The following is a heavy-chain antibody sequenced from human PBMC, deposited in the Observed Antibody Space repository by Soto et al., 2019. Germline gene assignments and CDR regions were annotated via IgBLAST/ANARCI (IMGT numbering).Heavy chain of an antibody. V-gene: IGHV3-53*04. J-gene: IGHJ6*03. CDR3: ARERSYYYYMDV. CDR1: GGSISSGGYY. Sequence: HPSETLSLTCTVSGGSISSGGYYWSWIRQAPGKGLEWVSVIYSGGSTYYADSVKGRFTISRHNSKNTLYLQMNSLRAEDTAVYYCARERSYYYYMDVWGKGTTVTVSS. CDR2: IYSGGST.